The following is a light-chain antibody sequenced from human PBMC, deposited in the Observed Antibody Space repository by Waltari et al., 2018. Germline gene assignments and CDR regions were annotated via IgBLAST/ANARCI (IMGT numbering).Light chain of an antibody. CDR2: DVS. Sequence: QSALTQPASVSGSPGQSITISCTGTSSDVGGYNYVSWYQQHPGKAPKHMIYDVSHRPSGGSNRFSGSKSGNTASLTISGLQAEDEADYYCSSYTSTSTQVFGTGTKVTVL. J-gene: IGLJ1*01. CDR1: SSDVGGYNY. CDR3: SSYTSTSTQV. V-gene: IGLV2-14*01.